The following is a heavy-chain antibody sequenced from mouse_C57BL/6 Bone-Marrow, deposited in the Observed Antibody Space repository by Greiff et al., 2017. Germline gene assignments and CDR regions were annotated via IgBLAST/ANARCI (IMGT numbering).Heavy chain of an antibody. CDR1: GYSFTGYY. D-gene: IGHD2-4*01. V-gene: IGHV1-42*01. CDR3: ARRGDYTWFAY. J-gene: IGHJ3*01. CDR2: INPSTGGT. Sequence: EVQLQESGPELVKPGASVKISCKASGYSFTGYYMNWVKQSPEKSLEWIGEINPSTGGTTSNQKFKAKATLTVDKSSSTAYMQLKSLTSEDSAVYYCARRGDYTWFAYWGQGTLVTVSA.